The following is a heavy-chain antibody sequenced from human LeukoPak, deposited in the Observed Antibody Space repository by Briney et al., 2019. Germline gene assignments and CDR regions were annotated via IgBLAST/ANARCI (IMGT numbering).Heavy chain of an antibody. CDR2: ISGSGGST. CDR3: AKEDSSSRKTYYYYGMDV. J-gene: IGHJ6*02. Sequence: QPGGSLRLSCPASGFLFSTYGMHWVRQAPGKGLEWVSAISGSGGSTYYADSVKGRFTISRDNSKNTLYLQMNSLRAEDTAVYYCAKEDSSSRKTYYYYGMDVWGQGTTVTVSS. V-gene: IGHV3-23*01. D-gene: IGHD6-13*01. CDR1: GFLFSTYG.